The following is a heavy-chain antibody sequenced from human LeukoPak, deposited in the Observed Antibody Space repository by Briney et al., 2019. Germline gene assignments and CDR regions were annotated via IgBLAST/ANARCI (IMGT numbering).Heavy chain of an antibody. J-gene: IGHJ1*01. D-gene: IGHD3-22*01. Sequence: GRSLRLSCAASGFTFYDYAMHWVRQAPGKGLGWVSGISWKSDSIGHADSVKGRLTIYRDNAKNSLYLQMNSLRAEDTALYSCAKGADRSGYYYLSYFQHWGQGTLVTVSS. CDR3: AKGADRSGYYYLSYFQH. V-gene: IGHV3-9*01. CDR1: GFTFYDYA. CDR2: ISWKSDSI.